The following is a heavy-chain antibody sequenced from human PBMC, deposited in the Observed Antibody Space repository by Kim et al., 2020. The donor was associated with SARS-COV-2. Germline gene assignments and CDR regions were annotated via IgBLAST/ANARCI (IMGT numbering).Heavy chain of an antibody. CDR3: ASGELLWFGELSGGMDV. D-gene: IGHD3-10*01. J-gene: IGHJ6*02. Sequence: SETLSLTCTVSGGSISSYYWSWIRQPPGKGLEWIGYIYYSGSTNYNPSLKSRVTISVDTSKNQFSLKLSSVTAADTAVYYCASGELLWFGELSGGMDVWGQGTTVTVSS. CDR2: IYYSGST. CDR1: GGSISSYY. V-gene: IGHV4-59*01.